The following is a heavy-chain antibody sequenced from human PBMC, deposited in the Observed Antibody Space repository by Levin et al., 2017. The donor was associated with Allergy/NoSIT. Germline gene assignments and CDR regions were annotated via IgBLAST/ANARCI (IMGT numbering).Heavy chain of an antibody. Sequence: SETLSLTCAVSGGSISSGGYSWSWIRQPPGKGLEWIGYIYHSGSTYYNPSLKSRVTISVDRSKNQFSLKLSSVTAADTAVYYCARGAVTNTPSRLGYYGMDVWGQGTTVTVSS. CDR1: GGSISSGGYS. V-gene: IGHV4-30-2*01. CDR2: IYHSGST. D-gene: IGHD4-17*01. J-gene: IGHJ6*02. CDR3: ARGAVTNTPSRLGYYGMDV.